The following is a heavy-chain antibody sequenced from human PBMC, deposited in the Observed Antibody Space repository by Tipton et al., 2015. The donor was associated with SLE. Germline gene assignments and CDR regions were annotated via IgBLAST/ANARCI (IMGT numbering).Heavy chain of an antibody. CDR3: ARDHNSSGWYGEDAFDI. CDR2: INHSGST. Sequence: TLSLTCAVYGGSFSGYYWSWIRQPPGKGLEWIGEINHSGSTNYNPSLKSRVTISVDTSKNQFSLKLSSVTAADTAVYYCARDHNSSGWYGEDAFDIWGQGTMVTVSS. J-gene: IGHJ3*02. D-gene: IGHD6-19*01. V-gene: IGHV4-34*01. CDR1: GGSFSGYY.